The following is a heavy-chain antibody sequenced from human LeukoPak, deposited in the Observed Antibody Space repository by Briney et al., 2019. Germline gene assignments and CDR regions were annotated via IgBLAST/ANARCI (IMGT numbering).Heavy chain of an antibody. CDR1: GFTFSSYW. CDR2: INSDGSST. Sequence: GGSLRLSCAASGFTFSSYWMHWVRQAPGKGLVWVSRINSDGSSTSYADSVKGRFTISRDNAKNTLYLQMNSLGAEDTAVYYCAKEGKDYDFWSGYGSMDVWGQGTTVIVSS. V-gene: IGHV3-74*01. J-gene: IGHJ6*02. D-gene: IGHD3-3*01. CDR3: AKEGKDYDFWSGYGSMDV.